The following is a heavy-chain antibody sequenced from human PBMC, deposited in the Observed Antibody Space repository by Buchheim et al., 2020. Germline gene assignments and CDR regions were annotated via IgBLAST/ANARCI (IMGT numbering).Heavy chain of an antibody. Sequence: EVQLLDSGGGLVQTGGSLRLSCAASGFTFSSYAMRWVRQAPGKGLEWVSAISGSGAHTYYADSVKGRFTISRDNSKNTLFPQMNSLRAEDTAVYYCAKGSAYGGREGYFDYWGQGTL. CDR3: AKGSAYGGREGYFDY. D-gene: IGHD4-23*01. CDR1: GFTFSSYA. CDR2: ISGSGAHT. V-gene: IGHV3-23*01. J-gene: IGHJ4*02.